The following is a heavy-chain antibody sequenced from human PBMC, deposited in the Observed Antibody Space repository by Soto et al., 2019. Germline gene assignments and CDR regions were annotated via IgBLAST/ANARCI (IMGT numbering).Heavy chain of an antibody. J-gene: IGHJ6*02. CDR2: MNPNSGNT. V-gene: IGHV1-8*01. Sequence: GXSVKVSCKASGYTFTSYDINWVRQATGQGLEWMGWMNPNSGNTGYAQKFQGRVTMTRNTSISTAYMELSSLRSEDTAVYYCARADIVLVPAAVPMDVWGQGTTVTVS. D-gene: IGHD2-2*01. CDR1: GYTFTSYD. CDR3: ARADIVLVPAAVPMDV.